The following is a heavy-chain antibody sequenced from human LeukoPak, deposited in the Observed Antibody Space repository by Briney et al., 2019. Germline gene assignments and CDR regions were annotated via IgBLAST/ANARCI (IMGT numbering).Heavy chain of an antibody. CDR2: ISGSGGST. J-gene: IGHJ5*02. D-gene: IGHD6-19*01. V-gene: IGHV3-23*01. CDR1: GFTFDDYG. Sequence: GGSLRLSCAASGFTFDDYGMSWVRQAPGKGLEWVSAISGSGGSTYYADSVKGRFTISRDNSKNTLYLQMNSLRAEDTAVYYCAREMLAAVAAQSWGQGTLVTVSS. CDR3: AREMLAAVAAQS.